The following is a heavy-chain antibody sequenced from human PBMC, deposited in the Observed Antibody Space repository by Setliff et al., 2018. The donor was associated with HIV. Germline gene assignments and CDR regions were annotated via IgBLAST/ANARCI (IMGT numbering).Heavy chain of an antibody. D-gene: IGHD4-17*01. Sequence: SETLSLTCTVSGGSISSGSYYWSWIRQPAGKGLEWIGHIYTSGSTDYNPSLKSRVTIPVDTSKNQFSLKLSSVTAADTAVYYCARDYAGYFDYWGQGTLVTVSS. J-gene: IGHJ4*02. CDR1: GGSISSGSYY. V-gene: IGHV4-61*09. CDR2: IYTSGST. CDR3: ARDYAGYFDY.